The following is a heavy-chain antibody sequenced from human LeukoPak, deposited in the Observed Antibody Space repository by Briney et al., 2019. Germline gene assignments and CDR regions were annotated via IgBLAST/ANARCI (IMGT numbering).Heavy chain of an antibody. J-gene: IGHJ6*02. Sequence: GASVKVSCKASGGTFSSYAISWVRQAPGQGLEWMGGIIPIFGTANYAQKFQGRVTITADESTSTAYMELSSLRSEDTAVYYCGRDKKWLQYYYGVDVWGQGTTVIVSS. CDR3: GRDKKWLQYYYGVDV. CDR2: IIPIFGTA. V-gene: IGHV1-69*13. CDR1: GGTFSSYA. D-gene: IGHD5-12*01.